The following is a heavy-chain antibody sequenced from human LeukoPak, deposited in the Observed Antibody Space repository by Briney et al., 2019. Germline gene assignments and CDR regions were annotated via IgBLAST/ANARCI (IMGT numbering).Heavy chain of an antibody. J-gene: IGHJ4*02. CDR2: INWGSNHI. V-gene: IGHV3-21*06. CDR3: ARDNSGWSRDY. CDR1: GFTFSSYG. D-gene: IGHD6-19*01. Sequence: GGSLRLSCAASGFTFSSYGMSWVRQAPGKGLEWVSSINWGSNHIYYADAVQGRFTISRDNAKNSLYLQMNSLRAEDTAIYYCARDNSGWSRDYWGQGTLVTVSS.